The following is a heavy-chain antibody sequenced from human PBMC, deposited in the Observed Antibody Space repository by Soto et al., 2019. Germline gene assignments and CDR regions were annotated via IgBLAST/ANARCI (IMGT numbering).Heavy chain of an antibody. V-gene: IGHV3-48*01. CDR2: ISSSSSTI. J-gene: IGHJ4*02. CDR3: AKSVYNWNDGFFDY. D-gene: IGHD1-1*01. CDR1: GFTFSSYS. Sequence: PGGSLRHSCASSGFTFSSYSMNWVRQAPGKGLEWVSYISSSSSTIYYADSVKGRFTISRDNSENTLYLQMNSLRAEDTAVCYCAKSVYNWNDGFFDYWGQGTLVTVSS.